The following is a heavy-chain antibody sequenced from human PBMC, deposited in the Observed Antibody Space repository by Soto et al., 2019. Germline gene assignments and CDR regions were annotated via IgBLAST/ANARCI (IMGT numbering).Heavy chain of an antibody. D-gene: IGHD2-2*01. CDR2: INADGTST. CDR1: GFTFSNSW. V-gene: IGHV3-74*01. Sequence: GALRLSCAASGFTFSNSWMHWVRQVSGKGLEWVSRINADGTSTSYADSVKGRFTISRDNAKNTLYLHVNSLRAEDTAVYYCVKVLARGVGVPRFYFDSWGQGALVTVSS. J-gene: IGHJ4*01. CDR3: VKVLARGVGVPRFYFDS.